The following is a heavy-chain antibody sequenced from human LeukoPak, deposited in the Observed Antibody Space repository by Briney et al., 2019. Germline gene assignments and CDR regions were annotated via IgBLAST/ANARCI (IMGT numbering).Heavy chain of an antibody. Sequence: GGSLRLSCAASGFHFSNLWMHLVRQVPGKGLFWVSRINGNGGIRTYADSVRGRFSISRDNSKNVVYLQLNSLRAEDTAIYYCISDSEGRSGGDSWGQGTLVTVSS. CDR1: GFHFSNLW. V-gene: IGHV3-74*03. CDR3: ISDSEGRSGGDS. J-gene: IGHJ4*02. D-gene: IGHD3-10*01. CDR2: INGNGGIR.